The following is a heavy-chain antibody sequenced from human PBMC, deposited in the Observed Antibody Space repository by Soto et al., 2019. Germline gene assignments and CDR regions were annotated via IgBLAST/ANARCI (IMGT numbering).Heavy chain of an antibody. CDR1: GASITYSSYY. D-gene: IGHD1-1*01. Sequence: PSQTQSLTCTVSGASITYSSYYWGWVRQPPGKGLEWIGYVYYSGSTYYNPSLKSRVTISLDTSKNQFSLSLTSVTAADTAVYYCARVPIVGTKPSYFDYWGQGTLVTVSS. CDR2: VYYSGST. J-gene: IGHJ4*02. V-gene: IGHV4-39*01. CDR3: ARVPIVGTKPSYFDY.